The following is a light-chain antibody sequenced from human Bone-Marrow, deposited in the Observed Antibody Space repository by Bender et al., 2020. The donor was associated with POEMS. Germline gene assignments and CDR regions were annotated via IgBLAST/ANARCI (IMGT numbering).Light chain of an antibody. J-gene: IGLJ3*02. CDR3: VAWDASLNGWV. Sequence: QSALTQPASVSGSPGESITISCAGSSSDVGAYNYVSWYQQHPGEAPRLMICDVSDRPSGVSHRFSGSKSGTSASLAITGLQSDDEAIYFCVAWDASLNGWVFGGGTKLTVL. CDR1: SSDVGAYNY. V-gene: IGLV2-14*03. CDR2: DVS.